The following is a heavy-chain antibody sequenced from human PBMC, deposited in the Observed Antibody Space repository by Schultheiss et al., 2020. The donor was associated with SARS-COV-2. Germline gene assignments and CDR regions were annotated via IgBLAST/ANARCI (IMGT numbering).Heavy chain of an antibody. CDR1: GGSISSGGYY. D-gene: IGHD6-19*01. CDR2: IYYSGST. V-gene: IGHV4-31*03. J-gene: IGHJ4*02. Sequence: SETLSLTCTVSGGSISSGGYYWSWIRQHPGKGLEWIGYIYYSGSTHYNQSLMSRVTISVDTSKNQFSLKLSSVTAADTAVYYCARLRPIHNGQWLVLNYWGQGTLVTVSS. CDR3: ARLRPIHNGQWLVLNY.